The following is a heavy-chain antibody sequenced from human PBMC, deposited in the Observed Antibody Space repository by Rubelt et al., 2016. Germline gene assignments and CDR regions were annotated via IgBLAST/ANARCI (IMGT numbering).Heavy chain of an antibody. CDR1: GFSFRNYS. CDR3: AKDGGGFGSSSGLYH. V-gene: IGHV3-30*04. CDR2: ISHDGSKK. D-gene: IGHD6-6*01. Sequence: GFSFRNYSIHWVRQAPGKGLEWVAIISHDGSKKYYADSVKGRFTISRDNSKNTLSLQMSSLRAEDTAVYYCAKDGGGFGSSSGLYHWGQGTLVTVSS. J-gene: IGHJ5*02.